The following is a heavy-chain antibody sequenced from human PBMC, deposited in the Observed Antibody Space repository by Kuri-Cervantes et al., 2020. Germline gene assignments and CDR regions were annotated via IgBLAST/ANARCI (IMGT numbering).Heavy chain of an antibody. V-gene: IGHV3-53*05. CDR3: ANLYYGSGSPDDAFDI. Sequence: LSLTCAASGFTVSSNYMSWVRQAPGKGLEWVSVIYSGGSTYYADSVKGRFTISRDNSKNSLYLQMNSLRTEDTALYYCANLYYGSGSPDDAFDIWGQGTMVTVSS. J-gene: IGHJ3*02. CDR1: GFTVSSNY. D-gene: IGHD3-10*01. CDR2: IYSGGST.